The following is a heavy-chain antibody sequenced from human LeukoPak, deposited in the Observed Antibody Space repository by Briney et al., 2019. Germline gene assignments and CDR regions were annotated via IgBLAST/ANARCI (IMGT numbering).Heavy chain of an antibody. CDR3: VKVSYSSGWHSGYYFDY. D-gene: IGHD6-19*01. CDR1: GFTFDDYA. J-gene: IGHJ4*02. V-gene: IGHV3-9*01. Sequence: GRSLRLSCAASGFTFDDYATHWVRQAPGEGLEWVSGISWNSGTIGYADSVKGRFTISRDNAKNSLSLQMNSLRAEDTALYYCVKVSYSSGWHSGYYFDYWGQGTLVTVSS. CDR2: ISWNSGTI.